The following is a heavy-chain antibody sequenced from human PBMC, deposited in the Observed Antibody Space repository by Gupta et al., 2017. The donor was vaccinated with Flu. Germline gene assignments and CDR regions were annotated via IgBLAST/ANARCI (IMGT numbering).Heavy chain of an antibody. CDR2: IKYDGSER. Sequence: RTWVRQAPGKGLEWVANIKYDGSERNYVDSVRGRFIISRDNAKNSLYLQMNSLRAEDTAVYYCARGLGSFDYWGQGTLVTVSS. J-gene: IGHJ4*02. V-gene: IGHV3-7*01. CDR3: ARGLGSFDY. D-gene: IGHD7-27*01.